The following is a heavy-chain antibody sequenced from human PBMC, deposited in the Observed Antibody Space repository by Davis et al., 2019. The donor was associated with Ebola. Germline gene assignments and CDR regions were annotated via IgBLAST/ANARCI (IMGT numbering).Heavy chain of an antibody. J-gene: IGHJ3*01. CDR2: VFHSGHT. Sequence: PGGSLRPSCAVSGISVSRSNSWTWRRQPPGKSLEWIGQVFHSGHTNYNPSLGSRVSLSLDKSNNQFSLQLTSVTAADTAVYYCTRGYGALWGQGKLVTVSS. V-gene: IGHV4-4*02. CDR1: GISVSRSNS. CDR3: TRGYGAL. D-gene: IGHD4/OR15-4a*01.